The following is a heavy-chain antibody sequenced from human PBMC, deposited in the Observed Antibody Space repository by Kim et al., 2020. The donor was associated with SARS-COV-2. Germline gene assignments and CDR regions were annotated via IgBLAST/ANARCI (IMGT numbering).Heavy chain of an antibody. Sequence: ASVKVSCKASGYTFTSYAMHWVRQAPGQRLEWMGWINAGNGNTKYSQKFQGRVTITRDTSASTAYMELSSLRSEDTAVYYCARGEVGAIAAAGKKGTDYYYDGMDVWGQGTTVTVSS. CDR3: ARGEVGAIAAAGKKGTDYYYDGMDV. CDR1: GYTFTSYA. CDR2: INAGNGNT. V-gene: IGHV1-3*01. D-gene: IGHD6-13*01. J-gene: IGHJ6*02.